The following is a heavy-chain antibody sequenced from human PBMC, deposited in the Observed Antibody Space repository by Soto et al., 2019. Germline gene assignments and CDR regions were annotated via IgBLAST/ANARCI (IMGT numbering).Heavy chain of an antibody. CDR1: GGSISSYY. V-gene: IGHV4-59*01. D-gene: IGHD1-1*01. J-gene: IGHJ5*02. Sequence: SSETLSLTCTVSGGSISSYYWSWIRQPPGKGLEWIGYIYYSGSTNYNPSLKSRVTISVDTSKNQFSLKLSSVTAADTAVYYCARIRRSPREQPDTKNWFDPWGQGTLVTVSS. CDR3: ARIRRSPREQPDTKNWFDP. CDR2: IYYSGST.